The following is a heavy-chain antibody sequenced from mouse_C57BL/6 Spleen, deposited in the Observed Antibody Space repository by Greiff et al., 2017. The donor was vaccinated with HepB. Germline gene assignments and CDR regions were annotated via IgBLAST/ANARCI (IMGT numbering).Heavy chain of an antibody. CDR3: ARWGGYRDYYAMDY. CDR2: IDPSDSYT. CDR1: GYTFTSYW. V-gene: IGHV1-69*01. J-gene: IGHJ4*01. Sequence: QVQLQQPGAELVMPGASVKLSCKASGYTFTSYWMHWVKQRPGQGLEWIGEIDPSDSYTTYNQKFKGKSTLTVDKSSSTAYMQLSRLTSEDSAVYYCARWGGYRDYYAMDYWGQGTSVTVSS. D-gene: IGHD3-1*01.